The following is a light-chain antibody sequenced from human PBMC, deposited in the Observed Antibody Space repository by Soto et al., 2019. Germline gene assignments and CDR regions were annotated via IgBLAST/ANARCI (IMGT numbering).Light chain of an antibody. J-gene: IGLJ2*01. CDR2: DVS. Sequence: QSTLTQPRSVSGSPGQSVTISCTGTSSDVGGYNYVSWYQHHPGKAPKLMIYDVSKPPSGVPDRFSGSKSGNTASLTISGFQAEDEADYHCFSYAGSSTLGVFGGGTKLTAL. V-gene: IGLV2-11*01. CDR1: SSDVGGYNY. CDR3: FSYAGSSTLGV.